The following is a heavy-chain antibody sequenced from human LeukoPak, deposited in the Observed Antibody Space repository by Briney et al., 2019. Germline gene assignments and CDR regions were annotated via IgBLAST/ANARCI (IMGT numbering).Heavy chain of an antibody. Sequence: ASETLSLTCGVSGGSISNTNWWSWVRQPPGQGLEWIGEISLTGLTHYNPSLESRVTVSLDKSKNQLSLNLTSVTAADTAVYYCSRENGAISPFGYWGQGTVDSVLS. D-gene: IGHD2-2*01. CDR1: GGSISNTNW. CDR2: ISLTGLT. J-gene: IGHJ4*02. CDR3: SRENGAISPFGY. V-gene: IGHV4-4*02.